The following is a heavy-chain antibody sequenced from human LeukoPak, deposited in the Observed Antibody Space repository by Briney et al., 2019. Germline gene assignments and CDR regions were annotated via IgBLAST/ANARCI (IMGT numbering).Heavy chain of an antibody. CDR1: GFTLSTYG. J-gene: IGHJ4*02. CDR3: AKGGASVTRYVDY. V-gene: IGHV3-30*18. Sequence: PGGSLRLSCEASGFTLSTYGMSWVRQTPGKGLEWVGIMSNSGENTFYGEAVKGRFTISRDNSQNTLYLQMNSLRPEDTAVYYCAKGGASVTRYVDYWGQGTLVTVSS. D-gene: IGHD4-17*01. CDR2: MSNSGENT.